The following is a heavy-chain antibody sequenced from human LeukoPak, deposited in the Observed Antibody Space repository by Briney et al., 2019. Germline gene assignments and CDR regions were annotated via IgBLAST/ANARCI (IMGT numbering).Heavy chain of an antibody. V-gene: IGHV4-4*07. D-gene: IGHD6-19*01. CDR3: ARGSFDNWFVP. CDR1: GASISSYY. J-gene: IGHJ5*02. Sequence: SETLSLTCTLSGASISSYYWSWLPKPAGKGLEGIGRIYTSGSTNYHPSLKSRLTMSVHTSKNQFSLKLSSVTAADTSVYYCARGSFDNWFVPWGEGTLVTLSS. CDR2: IYTSGST.